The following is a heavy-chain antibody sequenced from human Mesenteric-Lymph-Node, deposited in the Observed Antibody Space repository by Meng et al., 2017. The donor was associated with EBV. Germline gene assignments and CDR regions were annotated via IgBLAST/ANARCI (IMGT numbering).Heavy chain of an antibody. Sequence: LPRHGAAPGFVKPSETLSLTCTVTGDSISGSGYYWGWIRQPPGKGLEWIGSIYYSGSTYYNPSLKSRVTISVDTSKNQFSLKLSSVTAADTAVYYCARVPGKAAAGPGVDYWGQGTLVTVSS. V-gene: IGHV4-39*01. CDR2: IYYSGST. D-gene: IGHD6-13*01. CDR3: ARVPGKAAAGPGVDY. CDR1: GDSISGSGYY. J-gene: IGHJ4*02.